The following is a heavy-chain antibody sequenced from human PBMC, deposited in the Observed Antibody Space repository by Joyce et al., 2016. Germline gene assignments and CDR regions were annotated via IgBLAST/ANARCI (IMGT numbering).Heavy chain of an antibody. J-gene: IGHJ4*02. CDR3: ARNGAKSLIGYTHSFDS. D-gene: IGHD3-9*01. CDR1: GFTFTSFG. V-gene: IGHV3-33*01. CDR2: IWYEVTNK. Sequence: QVQLLESGGGVVQPGSSLRLSCVASGFTFTSFGLHWVRQAPGKGLEWVAVIWYEVTNKYYPDSVKGRFTISRDDSKNTLDLQMNSLRAEDTAVYYCARNGAKSLIGYTHSFDSWGQGILVTVSS.